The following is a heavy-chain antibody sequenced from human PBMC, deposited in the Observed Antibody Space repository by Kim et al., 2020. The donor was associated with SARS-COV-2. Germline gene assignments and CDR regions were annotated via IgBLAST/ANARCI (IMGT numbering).Heavy chain of an antibody. CDR2: IYYSGST. V-gene: IGHV4-30-4*01. J-gene: IGHJ4*02. D-gene: IGHD1-7*01. CDR3: ARVDPVAATATTPDY. CDR1: GGSISSGDYY. Sequence: SETLSLTCTVSGGSISSGDYYWSWIRQPPGKGLEWIGYIYYSGSTYYNPSLKSRVTISVDTSKNQFSLKLSSVTAADTAVYYCARVDPVAATATTPDYWGQGTLVTVSS.